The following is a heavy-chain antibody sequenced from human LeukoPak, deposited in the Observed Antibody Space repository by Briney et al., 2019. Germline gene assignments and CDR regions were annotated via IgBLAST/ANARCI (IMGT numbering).Heavy chain of an antibody. D-gene: IGHD1-1*01. V-gene: IGHV3-73*01. J-gene: IGHJ4*02. CDR1: GFTFSGSP. Sequence: GGSLRLSCGASGFTFSGSPILWVRQASGKGLEWVGRIRGKADNYATAYAASVQGRCTISRDDSQNTAYLQLNSLKTEDTAVYYCARAPLDKSAYYFDYWGQGTLVTVSS. CDR2: IRGKADNYAT. CDR3: ARAPLDKSAYYFDY.